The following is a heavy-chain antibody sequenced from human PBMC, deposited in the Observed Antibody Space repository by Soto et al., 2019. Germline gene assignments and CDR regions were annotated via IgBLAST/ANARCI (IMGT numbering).Heavy chain of an antibody. CDR2: ISGSGGST. CDR1: GFTFSSYA. J-gene: IGHJ4*02. D-gene: IGHD3-10*01. CDR3: AIGVTGDVFHYFDY. V-gene: IGHV3-23*01. Sequence: EVQLLESGGGLVQPGGSLRLSCAASGFTFSSYAMSWVRQAPGKGLEWVSAISGSGGSTYYADSVKGRFTISRDNSKKTLYRQMNSLRAEDTAVYYCAIGVTGDVFHYFDYWGQGTLVTVSS.